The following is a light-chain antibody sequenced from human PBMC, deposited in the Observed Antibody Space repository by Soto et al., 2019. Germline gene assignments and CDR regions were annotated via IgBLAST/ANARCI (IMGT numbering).Light chain of an antibody. J-gene: IGKJ1*01. Sequence: SVMTKSQDSLAVSLGERATINCKSSQNNKNYLAWYQQKTGQPPKLLIDWASTRASGVPDRFSGSGSGTDFTLTTSSLQAEDVGIYYCQDYYSSWTFGQGTKVDIK. CDR1: QNNKNY. V-gene: IGKV4-1*01. CDR2: WAS. CDR3: QDYYSSWT.